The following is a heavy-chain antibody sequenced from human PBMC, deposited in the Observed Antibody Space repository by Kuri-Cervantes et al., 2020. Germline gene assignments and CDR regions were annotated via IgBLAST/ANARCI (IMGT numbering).Heavy chain of an antibody. CDR2: MNPNSGNT. CDR1: EYTFTSYD. J-gene: IGHJ4*02. Sequence: ASVKVSCKASEYTFTSYDINWVRQATGQGLEWMGWMNPNSGNTGYAQKFQGRVTMTRNTSISTAYMELSSLRSEDTAVYYCATGVVAATPGFVYWGQGTLVTVSS. V-gene: IGHV1-8*01. CDR3: ATGVVAATPGFVY. D-gene: IGHD2-15*01.